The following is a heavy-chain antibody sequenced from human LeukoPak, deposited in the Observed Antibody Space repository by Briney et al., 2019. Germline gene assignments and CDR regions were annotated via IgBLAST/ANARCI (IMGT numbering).Heavy chain of an antibody. J-gene: IGHJ4*02. V-gene: IGHV3-7*01. CDR1: GFTFSSYW. Sequence: GGSLRLSCAASGFTFSSYWMSWVRQAPGKGLEWVANIKQDGSEKYYVDSVKGRFTISRDNAKNSLYLQMNSLRAEDTAVYYCARDLYYGSGSYQGIDYWGQGTLVTVSS. CDR3: ARDLYYGSGSYQGIDY. D-gene: IGHD3-10*01. CDR2: IKQDGSEK.